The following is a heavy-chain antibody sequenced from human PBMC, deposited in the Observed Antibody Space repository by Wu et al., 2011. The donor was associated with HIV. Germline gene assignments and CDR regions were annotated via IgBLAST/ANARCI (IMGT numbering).Heavy chain of an antibody. D-gene: IGHD3-3*01. CDR1: GGTFSSYA. V-gene: IGHV1-69*18. CDR3: AFGGGETLNMYYFNY. J-gene: IGHJ4*02. CDR2: IIPLFGTS. Sequence: QVQLVQSGAEVKKPGSSVKVSCKASGGTFSSYAISWVRQAPGQGLEWLGRIIPLFGTSSYAQRLQDRVTITADESTRTVSMELRSLRSADTAVYYCAFGGGETLNMYYFNYWGQ.